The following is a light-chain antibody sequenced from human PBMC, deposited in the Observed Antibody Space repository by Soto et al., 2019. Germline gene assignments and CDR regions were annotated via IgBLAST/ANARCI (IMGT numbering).Light chain of an antibody. Sequence: QSALTQPASVSGSPGQSITISCTGTSSDVGGYNYVSWYQQHPGKAPKLMIYDVSNRPSGVSNRFSGSKSGNTASLTISGLQAEDEGDYYCSSYTSSSPFYVFGTGTKLTVL. CDR1: SSDVGGYNY. CDR3: SSYTSSSPFYV. CDR2: DVS. J-gene: IGLJ1*01. V-gene: IGLV2-14*01.